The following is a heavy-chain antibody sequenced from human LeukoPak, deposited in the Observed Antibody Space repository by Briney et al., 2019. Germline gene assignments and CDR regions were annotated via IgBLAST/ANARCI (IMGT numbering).Heavy chain of an antibody. CDR1: GVAFSSYS. CDR2: ISSSGSNT. D-gene: IGHD6-13*01. V-gene: IGHV3-30-3*01. J-gene: IGHJ4*02. Sequence: GGSLRLSCTASGVAFSSYSMHWVRQAPGEGLEWMAVISSSGSNTYYADSVKGRFTISRDNSKNTLYLQMNSLRPEDTAVYYCARDRIAAAGEFDFDYWGQGTLVTVSS. CDR3: ARDRIAAAGEFDFDY.